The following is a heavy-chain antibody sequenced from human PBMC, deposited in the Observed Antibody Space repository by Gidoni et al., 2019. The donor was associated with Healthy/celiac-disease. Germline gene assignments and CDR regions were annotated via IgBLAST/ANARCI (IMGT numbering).Heavy chain of an antibody. Sequence: EVQLVESGGGLVQPGRSLRLSCAASGFTFDDDAMQWVRQAPGKGMEWVSGISWNSGSIGYADSVKVRFTISRDNAKNSLYLQMNSLRAEDTALYYCAKDISAYIVVVPAAIGRSYAFDIWGQGTMVTVSS. CDR3: AKDISAYIVVVPAAIGRSYAFDI. D-gene: IGHD2-2*02. CDR2: ISWNSGSI. V-gene: IGHV3-9*01. CDR1: GFTFDDDA. J-gene: IGHJ3*02.